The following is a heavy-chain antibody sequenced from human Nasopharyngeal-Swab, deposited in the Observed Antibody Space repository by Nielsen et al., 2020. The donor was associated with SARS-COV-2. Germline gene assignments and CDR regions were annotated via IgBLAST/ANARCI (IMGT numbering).Heavy chain of an antibody. J-gene: IGHJ4*02. V-gene: IGHV3-30-3*01. CDR2: ISYDGSNK. CDR3: ARDKSKFKHYFDY. CDR1: GFTFSSYA. Sequence: GESLKISCAASGFTFSSYAMHWVRQAPGKGLEWVAVISYDGSNKYYADSVKGRFTISRDNSKNTLYLQMNSLRAEDTAVYYCARDKSKFKHYFDYWGQGTLVTVPS.